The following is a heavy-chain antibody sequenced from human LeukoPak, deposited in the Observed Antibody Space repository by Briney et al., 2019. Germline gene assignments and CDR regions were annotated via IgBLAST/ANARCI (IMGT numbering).Heavy chain of an antibody. CDR1: GGTFSSYA. CDR3: ARASGAYSSSWFDY. CDR2: IIPILGIA. V-gene: IGHV1-69*04. Sequence: SVKVSCKASGGTFSSYAISWVRQAPGQGLEWMGRIIPILGIANYAQKFQGRVTITADKSTSTAYMELSSLRSEDTAVYYCARASGAYSSSWFDYWGQGTLVTVSS. J-gene: IGHJ4*02. D-gene: IGHD6-13*01.